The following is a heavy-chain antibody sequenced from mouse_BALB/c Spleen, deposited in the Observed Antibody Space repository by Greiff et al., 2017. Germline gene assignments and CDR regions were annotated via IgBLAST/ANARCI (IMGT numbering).Heavy chain of an antibody. CDR1: GFTFSSYA. CDR2: ISSGGST. V-gene: IGHV5-6-5*01. J-gene: IGHJ2*01. CDR3: ARGRVTTDYYFDY. Sequence: LKESGGGLVKPGGSLKLSCAASGFTFSSYAMSWVRQTPEKRLEWVASISSGGSTYYPDSVKGRFTISRDNARNILYLQMSSLRSEDTAMYYCARGRVTTDYYFDYWGQGTTLTVSS. D-gene: IGHD1-1*01.